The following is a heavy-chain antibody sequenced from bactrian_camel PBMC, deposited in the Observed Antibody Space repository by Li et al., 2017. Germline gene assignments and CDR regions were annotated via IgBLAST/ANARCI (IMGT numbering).Heavy chain of an antibody. D-gene: IGHD1*01. CDR3: AADTRPGGGPWLEDDEYNF. Sequence: HVQLVESGGGSVQAGGSLRLSCVASGYLSELCMGWFRQAPGKEREGVAVISTHDGSTYYAASVKGRFTISQDTAKNTLYLQMTNLKPEDTAMYYCAADTRPGGGPWLEDDEYNFWGQGTQVTVS. CDR1: GYLSELC. V-gene: IGHV3S63*01. CDR2: ISTHDGST. J-gene: IGHJ4*01.